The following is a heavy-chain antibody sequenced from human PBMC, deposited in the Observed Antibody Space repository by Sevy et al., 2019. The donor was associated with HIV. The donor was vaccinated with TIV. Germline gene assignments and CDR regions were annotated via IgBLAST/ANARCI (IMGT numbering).Heavy chain of an antibody. V-gene: IGHV3-74*01. Sequence: GGSLRLSCAASGFTFSTYWMHWVRQAPGKGLVWVSRINSDGSSTSYADSMKGRFTISRDNAKNTLYLQMNSLRAEDTAVYYCARLRYCSSTSCYTYYGADAFDIWGQGTMVTVSS. CDR2: INSDGSST. CDR3: ARLRYCSSTSCYTYYGADAFDI. J-gene: IGHJ3*02. D-gene: IGHD2-2*02. CDR1: GFTFSTYW.